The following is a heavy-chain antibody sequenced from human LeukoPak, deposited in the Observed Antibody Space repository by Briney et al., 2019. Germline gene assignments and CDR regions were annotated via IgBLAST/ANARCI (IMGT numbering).Heavy chain of an antibody. J-gene: IGHJ4*02. CDR3: ARAMRGYSYILEH. D-gene: IGHD5-18*01. CDR2: IHGGGDT. Sequence: GGSLRLSCAASGFTVSDSYMTWVRQAPGEGLEWVSVIHGGGDTGYADSVKGRFIISRDNSKNTLYLQMNSLKAEDTAIYYCARAMRGYSYILEHWGQGTLGTVSS. CDR1: GFTVSDSY. V-gene: IGHV3-53*01.